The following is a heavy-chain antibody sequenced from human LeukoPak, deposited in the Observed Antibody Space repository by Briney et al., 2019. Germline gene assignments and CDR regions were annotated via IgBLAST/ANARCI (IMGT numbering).Heavy chain of an antibody. J-gene: IGHJ4*02. CDR3: AKGSGYDTDFDY. CDR2: ISGSGDNT. Sequence: GGSLRLSCAASGFTFSTYVMSWVRQAPGKGLEWVSGISGSGDNTYYADSVRGRFAVSRDNSKNTLYLQMNSLRAEDTAIYYCAKGSGYDTDFDYWGQGTLVTVSS. V-gene: IGHV3-23*01. CDR1: GFTFSTYV. D-gene: IGHD3-9*01.